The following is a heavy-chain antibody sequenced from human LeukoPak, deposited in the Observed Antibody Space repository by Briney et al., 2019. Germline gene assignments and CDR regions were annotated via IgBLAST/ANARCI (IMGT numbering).Heavy chain of an antibody. J-gene: IGHJ1*01. CDR2: IYYSGST. D-gene: IGHD6-13*01. CDR1: GGSISSSSYY. V-gene: IGHV4-39*07. CDR3: ARGYQQLAYPDEEYFQH. Sequence: PSETLSLTCTVSGGSISSSSYYWGWIRQPPGKGLEWIGSIYYSGSTYYNPSLKSRVTISVDTSKNQFSLKLSSVTAADTAVYYCARGYQQLAYPDEEYFQHWGQGTLVTVSS.